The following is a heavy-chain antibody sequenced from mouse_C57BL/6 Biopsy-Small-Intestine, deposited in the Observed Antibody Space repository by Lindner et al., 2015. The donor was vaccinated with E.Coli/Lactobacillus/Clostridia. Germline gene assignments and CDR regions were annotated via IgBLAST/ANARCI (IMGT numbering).Heavy chain of an antibody. V-gene: IGHV14-3*01. Sequence: VQLQESGAELVRPGASVKLSCTASGFNIKDDYMHWVKQRPEQGLEWIGRIDPANGNINYAPKFQDKATITADTSSNTAYLHLSSLTSEDTAVYYCARSLLYGRGQGTSVTVSS. J-gene: IGHJ4*01. CDR3: ARSLLYG. CDR1: GFNIKDDY. D-gene: IGHD2-12*01. CDR2: IDPANGNI.